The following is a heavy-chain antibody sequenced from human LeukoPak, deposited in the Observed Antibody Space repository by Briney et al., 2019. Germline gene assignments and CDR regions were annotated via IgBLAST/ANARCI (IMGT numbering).Heavy chain of an antibody. CDR2: IKQDGSEK. Sequence: GGSLRLSCAASGFTFSSYWMSWVRQAPGKGLEWVANIKQDGSEKYYVDSVKGRFTISRDNAKNSLYLQMNSLRAEDTALYHCARDGRVTMVRGVPWFDPWGQGTLVTVSS. CDR1: GFTFSSYW. CDR3: ARDGRVTMVRGVPWFDP. J-gene: IGHJ5*02. D-gene: IGHD3-10*01. V-gene: IGHV3-7*03.